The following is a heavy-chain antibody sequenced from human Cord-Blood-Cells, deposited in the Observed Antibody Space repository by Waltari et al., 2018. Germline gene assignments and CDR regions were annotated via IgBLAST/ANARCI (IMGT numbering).Heavy chain of an antibody. V-gene: IGHV1-69*06. CDR3: ARDRETGTTYYYYGMDV. Sequence: QVQLVQSGAEVKKPGSSVKVYCKASGGTFSSYAISWVRQAPGQGLEWMGGIIPIFGTANYAQKFQGRVTITADKSTSTAYMELSSLRSEDTAVYYCARDRETGTTYYYYGMDVWGQGTTVTVSS. CDR1: GGTFSSYA. CDR2: IIPIFGTA. D-gene: IGHD1-7*01. J-gene: IGHJ6*02.